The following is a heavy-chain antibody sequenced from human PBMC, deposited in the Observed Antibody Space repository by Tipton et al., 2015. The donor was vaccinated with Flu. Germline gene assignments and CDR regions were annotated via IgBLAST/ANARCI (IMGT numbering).Heavy chain of an antibody. Sequence: TLSLTCAVSGDSISGGYYWGWIRQPPGRGLEWIGNINDSGNTYHNPSLKSRVIMSVDLFKNQISLRLSSVTAADTAVYYCARERRGGWPFYDAFDFWGQGTTVTVSS. D-gene: IGHD6-19*01. CDR3: ARERRGGWPFYDAFDF. CDR2: INDSGNT. J-gene: IGHJ3*01. V-gene: IGHV4-38-2*02. CDR1: GDSISGGYY.